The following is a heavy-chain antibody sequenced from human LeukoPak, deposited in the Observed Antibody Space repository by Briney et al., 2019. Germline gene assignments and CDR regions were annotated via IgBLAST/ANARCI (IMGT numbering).Heavy chain of an antibody. CDR1: GGSIRSGDYY. CDR2: IYFSGST. CDR3: ALDSLDY. Sequence: PSETLSLTCTVSGGSIRSGDYYWSWIRQHPGKGLEWIGYIYFSGSTYYNPSLKSRLIISVDTSKNQFSLRLSSVTAADTAVYYCALDSLDYWGQGTLVTVSS. V-gene: IGHV4-31*03. J-gene: IGHJ4*02.